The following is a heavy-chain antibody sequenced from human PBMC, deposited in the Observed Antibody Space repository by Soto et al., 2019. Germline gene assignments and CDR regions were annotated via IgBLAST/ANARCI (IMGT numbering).Heavy chain of an antibody. CDR3: ATLFWNSYNGMDV. CDR1: GFTFSSYS. Sequence: EVQLVESGGGLVKPGGSLRLSCAASGFTFSSYSMNWVRQAPGKGLEWVSSISSSSSYIYDAYSVKGRFTFSRDNAKNSLYSQMNSLGAGAPAGYYCATLFWNSYNGMDVWGQGPRSPSP. J-gene: IGHJ6*02. V-gene: IGHV3-21*01. CDR2: ISSSSSYI. D-gene: IGHD1-1*01.